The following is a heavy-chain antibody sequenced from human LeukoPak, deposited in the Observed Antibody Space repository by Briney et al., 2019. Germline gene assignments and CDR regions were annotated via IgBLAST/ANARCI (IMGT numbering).Heavy chain of an antibody. CDR1: GFTFDDYA. Sequence: GGSLRLSYAASGFTFDDYAMHWVRQAPGKGLEWVSGISWNSGSIGYADSVKGRFTISRDNAKNSLYLQMNSLRAEDTAVYYCARDNEGSGYYFFDYWGQGTLVTVSS. D-gene: IGHD3-22*01. CDR2: ISWNSGSI. V-gene: IGHV3-9*01. CDR3: ARDNEGSGYYFFDY. J-gene: IGHJ4*02.